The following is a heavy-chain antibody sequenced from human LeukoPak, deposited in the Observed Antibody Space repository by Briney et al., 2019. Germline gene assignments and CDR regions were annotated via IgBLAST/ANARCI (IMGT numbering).Heavy chain of an antibody. CDR1: GFTFSRHW. V-gene: IGHV3-30-3*01. J-gene: IGHJ5*02. D-gene: IGHD3-22*01. Sequence: PGGSLRLSCAASGFTFSRHWMSWVRQAPGKGLEWVAVISYDGSNKYYADSVKGRFTISRDNSKNTLYLQMNSLRAEDTAVYYCARGGRRIVANWFDPWGQGTLVTVSS. CDR3: ARGGRRIVANWFDP. CDR2: ISYDGSNK.